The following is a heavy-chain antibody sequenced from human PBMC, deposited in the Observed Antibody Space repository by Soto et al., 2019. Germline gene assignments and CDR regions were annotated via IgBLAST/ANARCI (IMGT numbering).Heavy chain of an antibody. CDR3: ARGGYYDSSGSRNYHYYGMNV. CDR2: ISAYNGNT. CDR1: GYTFTSYG. J-gene: IGHJ6*02. V-gene: IGHV1-18*01. D-gene: IGHD3-22*01. Sequence: ASVKVSCKASGYTFTSYGISWVRQAPGQGLEWMGWISAYNGNTKYAQKIQGRVTLTTDTSTRTAYMELRSLRSDDTAIYYCARGGYYDSSGSRNYHYYGMNVWGQGTTVTVSS.